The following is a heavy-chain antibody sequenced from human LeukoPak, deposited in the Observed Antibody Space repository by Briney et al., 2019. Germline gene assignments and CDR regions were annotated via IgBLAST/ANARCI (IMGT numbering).Heavy chain of an antibody. Sequence: SETLSLTCTVPGDSINSYYWNWIRQPPGKGLEWIGYIYYRGFTNYNPSLKSRVSTSIDTSKKQFSLKLSSVTAADTAIYYSAGVFSGRRPFELWGKGTLVTVSS. CDR1: GDSINSYY. CDR3: AGVFSGRRPFEL. D-gene: IGHD3-10*01. J-gene: IGHJ4*02. V-gene: IGHV4-59*01. CDR2: IYYRGFT.